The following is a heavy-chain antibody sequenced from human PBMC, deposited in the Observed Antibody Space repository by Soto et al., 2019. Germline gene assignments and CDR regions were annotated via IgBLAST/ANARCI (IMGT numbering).Heavy chain of an antibody. Sequence: QVQLVESGGGVVQPGRSLRLSCAASGFTFSSYGMHWVRQAPGKGLEWVAVISYDGSNKYYADSVKGRFTISRDNSKNTLYLQMNSLRAEDTAVYYCASGTTIGHYYYYGMDVWGQGTTVTVSS. CDR2: ISYDGSNK. J-gene: IGHJ6*02. V-gene: IGHV3-30*03. D-gene: IGHD1-1*01. CDR3: ASGTTIGHYYYYGMDV. CDR1: GFTFSSYG.